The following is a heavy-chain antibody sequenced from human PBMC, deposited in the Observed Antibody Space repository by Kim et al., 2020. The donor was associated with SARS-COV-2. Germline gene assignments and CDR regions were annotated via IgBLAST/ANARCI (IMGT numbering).Heavy chain of an antibody. V-gene: IGHV1-46*01. J-gene: IGHJ5*02. CDR3: ARDYFDP. Sequence: ASVKVSCKASGYTFTNYDMHWVRQAPVQGLEWMGIINPNGGSTSYAQGFQGRFALTLDTSTSTVYMELSSLKAEDTAVYYCARDYFDPWTQGALCTVSS. CDR1: GYTFTNYD. CDR2: INPNGGST.